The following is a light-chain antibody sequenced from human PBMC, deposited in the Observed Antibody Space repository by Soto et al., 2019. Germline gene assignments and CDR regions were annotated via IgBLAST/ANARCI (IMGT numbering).Light chain of an antibody. CDR3: QQSYSTPYT. Sequence: DLQMTQSPSSLSASVGDRVTITCRASQSISSYLNWYQQKPGKAPKLLIYAASSLQSGVPSRFSGIGSGTDFTLTISSLQPEDFATYYCQQSYSTPYTFGQGTKLEIK. CDR1: QSISSY. CDR2: AAS. V-gene: IGKV1-39*01. J-gene: IGKJ2*01.